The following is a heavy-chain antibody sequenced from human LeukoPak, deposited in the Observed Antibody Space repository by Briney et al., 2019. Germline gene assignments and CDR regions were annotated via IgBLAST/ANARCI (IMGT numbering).Heavy chain of an antibody. CDR3: ASLSGYYYYGSGSVDY. CDR1: GFTFSSYV. J-gene: IGHJ4*02. Sequence: GGSLRLSCAASGFTFSSYVMIWVRQAPGKGLEWVSYISGSGSTIYYADSVKGRFTISRDNAKNSLYLQMNSLRAEDTAVYYCASLSGYYYYGSGSVDYWGQGTLVTVSS. D-gene: IGHD3-10*01. V-gene: IGHV3-48*03. CDR2: ISGSGSTI.